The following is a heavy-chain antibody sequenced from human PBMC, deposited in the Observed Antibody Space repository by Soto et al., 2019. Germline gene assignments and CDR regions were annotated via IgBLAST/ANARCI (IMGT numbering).Heavy chain of an antibody. Sequence: ASVKVSCRASGSTFTSYDINWVRQATGQGLEWMGWISAYNGNTNYAQKLQGRVTMTTDTSTSTAYMELRSLRSDDTAVYYCAREGSSKDAFDIWGQGTMVTVSS. V-gene: IGHV1-18*01. CDR2: ISAYNGNT. J-gene: IGHJ3*02. CDR3: AREGSSKDAFDI. CDR1: GSTFTSYD. D-gene: IGHD6-6*01.